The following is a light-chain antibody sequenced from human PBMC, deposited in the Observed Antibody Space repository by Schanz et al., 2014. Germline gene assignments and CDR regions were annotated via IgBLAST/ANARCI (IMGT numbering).Light chain of an antibody. J-gene: IGLJ1*01. CDR2: DVT. CDR1: SSDVGGYNY. Sequence: QSALTQPRSVSGSPGQSVTISCTGTSSDVGGYNYVSWFQQHPGKAPELMTYDVTKRPSGVPDRFSGSKSGNTASLTISGLQAEDEADYYCCSYAGTYTYVFGTGTKLTVL. V-gene: IGLV2-11*01. CDR3: CSYAGTYTYV.